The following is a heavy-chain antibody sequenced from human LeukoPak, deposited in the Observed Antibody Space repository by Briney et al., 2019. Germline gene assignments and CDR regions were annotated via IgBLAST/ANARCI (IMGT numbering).Heavy chain of an antibody. J-gene: IGHJ4*02. CDR2: ISAYNGNT. Sequence: ASVKVSCKASGYTFTSYGISWVRQAPGQGLEWMGWISAYNGNTNYAQKLQGRVTMTTDTSTSTAYMELRSLRSDDTAVYYCAREGAFQSTVTPRAYWGQGTLVTVSS. D-gene: IGHD4-17*01. CDR3: AREGAFQSTVTPRAY. V-gene: IGHV1-18*01. CDR1: GYTFTSYG.